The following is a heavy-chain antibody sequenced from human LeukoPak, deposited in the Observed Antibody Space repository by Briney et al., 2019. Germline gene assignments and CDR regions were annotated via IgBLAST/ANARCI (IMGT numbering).Heavy chain of an antibody. CDR1: GGSISSSSLF. D-gene: IGHD7-27*01. CDR3: ARLAWGRLDY. Sequence: SETLSLTYTVSGGSISSSSLFWGWNRQPPGEGLEWIGSIYHSGSTNYNPSLKSRVTISVDKSKNQFSLKLSSVTAADTAVYYCARLAWGRLDYWGQGTLVTVSS. V-gene: IGHV4-39*07. CDR2: IYHSGST. J-gene: IGHJ4*02.